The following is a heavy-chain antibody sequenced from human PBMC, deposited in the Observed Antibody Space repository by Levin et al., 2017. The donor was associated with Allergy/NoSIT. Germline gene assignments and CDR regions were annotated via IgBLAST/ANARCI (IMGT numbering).Heavy chain of an antibody. CDR2: ISGSGGTT. CDR3: AKTASLWDY. CDR1: GFTFSNYA. D-gene: IGHD3-10*01. Sequence: GGSLRLSCAAYGFTFSNYAMSWVRQAPGKGLEWVSSISGSGGTTYYADSVKGRLTISRDNSKNTLYLQMNSLRAEDTAVYYCAKTASLWDYWGQGTLVTVSS. J-gene: IGHJ4*02. V-gene: IGHV3-23*01.